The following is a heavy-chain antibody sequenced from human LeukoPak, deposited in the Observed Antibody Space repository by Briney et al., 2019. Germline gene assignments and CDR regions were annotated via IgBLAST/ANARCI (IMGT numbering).Heavy chain of an antibody. V-gene: IGHV3-23*01. J-gene: IGHJ5*02. D-gene: IGHD2-2*01. CDR1: GFTFSSYA. Sequence: GGSLRLSCAASGFTFSSYAMRWVRQAPGKGLEWVSGISGSGGSTYYAASVKGRFTISRDNSKNTLYLQMNSLRAEDTAVYYCAKDPRQLEWFDPLGQGTLVTVSS. CDR2: ISGSGGST. CDR3: AKDPRQLEWFDP.